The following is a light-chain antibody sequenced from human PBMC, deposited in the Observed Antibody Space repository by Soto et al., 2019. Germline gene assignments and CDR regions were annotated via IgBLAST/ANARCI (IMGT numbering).Light chain of an antibody. J-gene: IGKJ1*01. CDR2: HAS. CDR3: LQRYSNLRT. Sequence: DIQLTQSPSFLPASVGDRVTITCRASQAISSYLFCYQQKPWKDPKLLIHHASTLQSGVPSRFSGSGSGTEFTLTISSLQPDDFATYYCLQRYSNLRTFGQGTKVDIK. CDR1: QAISSY. V-gene: IGKV1-9*01.